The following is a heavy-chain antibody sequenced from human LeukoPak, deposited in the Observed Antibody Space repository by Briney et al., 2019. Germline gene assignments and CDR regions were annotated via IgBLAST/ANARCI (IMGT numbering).Heavy chain of an antibody. J-gene: IGHJ4*02. CDR3: ARIRGYSYGNRFDY. CDR2: ISAYNGNT. Sequence: ASVKVSCKTSGYRFTGYYMHWVRQAPGQGLEWMGWISAYNGNTNYAQKLQGRVTMTTDTSTAYMELRSLRSDDTAVYHCARIRGYSYGNRFDYWGQGTLVTVSS. V-gene: IGHV1-18*04. CDR1: GYRFTGYY. D-gene: IGHD5-18*01.